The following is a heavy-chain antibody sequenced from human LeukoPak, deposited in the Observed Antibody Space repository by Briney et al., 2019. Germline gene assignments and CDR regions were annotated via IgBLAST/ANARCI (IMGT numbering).Heavy chain of an antibody. CDR2: ISAGGDST. J-gene: IGHJ4*02. V-gene: IGHV3-23*01. CDR1: GFTFSNTA. Sequence: GGSLRLSCAASGFTFSNTAMTCVRQAPGKALEWVSAISAGGDSTNYADAVKGRFTVSRANSKNTLYLQMNSLTAEDTAVYYCATAWAYWGQGALVTVSS. CDR3: ATAWAY.